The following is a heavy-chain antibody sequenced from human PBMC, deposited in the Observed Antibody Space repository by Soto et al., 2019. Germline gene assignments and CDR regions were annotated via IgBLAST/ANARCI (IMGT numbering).Heavy chain of an antibody. V-gene: IGHV4-39*01. CDR1: GGSISSSSYY. J-gene: IGHJ4*02. CDR2: IYYSGST. CDR3: ARRSATRDGYNFDY. Sequence: SETLSLTCTVSGGSISSSSYYWGWIRQPPGKGLEWIGSIYYSGSTYYNPSLKSRVTISVDTSKNQFSLKLSSVTAADTAVYYCARRSATRDGYNFDYWGQGTLVTVS. D-gene: IGHD5-12*01.